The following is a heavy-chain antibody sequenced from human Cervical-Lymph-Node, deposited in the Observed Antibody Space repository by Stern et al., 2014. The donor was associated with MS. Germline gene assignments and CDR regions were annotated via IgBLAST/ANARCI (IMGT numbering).Heavy chain of an antibody. Sequence: LQLQQWGAGLLKPSETLSLTCGVYGGSFSGYYWSWIRQPPGQGLEWIGEIHHSGSTKYHPSPKRRVTISSDTSRSQFSLKLGSVTAADTAVYYCARYNVRDWLEPWGQGTLVIVSS. V-gene: IGHV4-34*01. D-gene: IGHD5-24*01. J-gene: IGHJ5*02. CDR2: IHHSGST. CDR1: GGSFSGYY. CDR3: ARYNVRDWLEP.